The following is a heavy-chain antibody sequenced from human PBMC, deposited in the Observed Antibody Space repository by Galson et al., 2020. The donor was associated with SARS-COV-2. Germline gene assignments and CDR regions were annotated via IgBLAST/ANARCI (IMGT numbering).Heavy chain of an antibody. CDR2: INIGGNT. CDR3: ARGRRGGVPAPGRGLGPYYRYHYIDG. D-gene: IGHD3-10*01. CDR1: AGSFRGYS. Sequence: SETLSLPCPLSAGSFRGYSWTWIRQPPGKGLEWIGEINIGGNTNYSPSLRSRVTISVDTSKNQFSLNLRSVTAADTALYYCARGRRGGVPAPGRGLGPYYRYHYIDGRNRGTTVTVSS. V-gene: IGHV4-34*01. J-gene: IGHJ6*03.